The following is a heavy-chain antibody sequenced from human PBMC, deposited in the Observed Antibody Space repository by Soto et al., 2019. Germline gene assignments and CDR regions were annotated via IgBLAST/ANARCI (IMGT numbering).Heavy chain of an antibody. Sequence: EVQLVESGGGLVQPGGSLRLSCAASGFTFSNYWMYWVRQAPGKGLVWVSRINSDGSVSSYADSVKGRLTISRDNVKNTLYLQLNSLRAEDTAVYYCARGDCVGGPCYSVAGSFDYYMDVWGKGTTVTVS. D-gene: IGHD2-15*01. J-gene: IGHJ6*03. CDR3: ARGDCVGGPCYSVAGSFDYYMDV. CDR1: GFTFSNYW. V-gene: IGHV3-74*01. CDR2: INSDGSVS.